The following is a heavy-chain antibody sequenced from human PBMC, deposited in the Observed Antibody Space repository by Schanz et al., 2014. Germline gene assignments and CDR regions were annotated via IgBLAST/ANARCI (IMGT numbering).Heavy chain of an antibody. CDR2: ISGSGGST. CDR1: GFIFSSYG. Sequence: EVQLLESGGGLVQPGRSLRLSCAASGFIFSSYGLHWVRQAPGKGLEWVSGISGSGGSTYYADSVKGRFTISRDNSKNTLYLQMNSLRAEDTAVYYCAKDLLYGAPMPLNHLDYWGQGTLVTVSS. V-gene: IGHV3-23*01. D-gene: IGHD2-2*01. J-gene: IGHJ4*02. CDR3: AKDLLYGAPMPLNHLDY.